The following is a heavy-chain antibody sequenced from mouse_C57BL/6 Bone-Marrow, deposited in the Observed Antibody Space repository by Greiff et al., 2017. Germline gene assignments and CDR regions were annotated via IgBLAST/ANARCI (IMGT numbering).Heavy chain of an antibody. Sequence: VQLQESGAELVKPGASVKISCKASGYAFSSYWMNWVKQRPGKGLEWIGQIYPGDGDTNYNGKFKGKATLTADKSSSTAYMQLSSLTSEDSAVYFCARGGGYYAWFAYWGQGTLVTVSA. J-gene: IGHJ3*01. D-gene: IGHD2-3*01. CDR2: IYPGDGDT. V-gene: IGHV1-80*01. CDR3: ARGGGYYAWFAY. CDR1: GYAFSSYW.